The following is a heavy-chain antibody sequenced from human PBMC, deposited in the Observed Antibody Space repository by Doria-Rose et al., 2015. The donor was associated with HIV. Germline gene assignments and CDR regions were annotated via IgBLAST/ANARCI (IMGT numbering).Heavy chain of an antibody. Sequence: QVQLVQSGPVLVKPTETLTLTCTVSGVSLSSPGMGVSWIRQRPGKALEWLANIFSDDERSYKPSLNSRLTISRGTSKSQVVLTMTDMDPVDTATYYCARIKSSRWYHKYYFDFWGQGTLVIVSA. CDR2: IFSDDER. CDR1: GVSLSSPGMG. J-gene: IGHJ4*02. D-gene: IGHD6-13*01. CDR3: ARIKSSRWYHKYYFDF. V-gene: IGHV2-26*01.